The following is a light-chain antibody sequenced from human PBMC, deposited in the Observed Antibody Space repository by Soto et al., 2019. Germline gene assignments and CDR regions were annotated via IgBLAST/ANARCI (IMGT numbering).Light chain of an antibody. CDR2: GAS. Sequence: EFVLTQSPGTLSLSPGERATLSCRASQSVSSSHLTWYQRKPGQAPRLLIYGASSRATGIPDRFSGSGSGTDFTLTISRLEPEDFAVYYCQHYGSSPLTFGGGTKVDIK. V-gene: IGKV3-20*01. J-gene: IGKJ4*01. CDR3: QHYGSSPLT. CDR1: QSVSSSH.